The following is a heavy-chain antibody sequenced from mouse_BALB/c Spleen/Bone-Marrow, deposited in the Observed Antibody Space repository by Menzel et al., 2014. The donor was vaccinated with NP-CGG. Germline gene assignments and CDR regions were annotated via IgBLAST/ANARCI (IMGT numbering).Heavy chain of an antibody. CDR1: GYTFTNYW. Sequence: VQLVESGAELVRPVTSVKMSCKAAGYTFTNYWLGWVKQRPGHGLEWIGDIYPGAVYTIYNEKFKGKAALTADTSCSTAYMQLSSLTSEDSAIYYCAIHGEAMDYWGQGTSVTVSS. CDR2: IYPGAVYT. V-gene: IGHV1-63*02. J-gene: IGHJ4*01. CDR3: AIHGEAMDY.